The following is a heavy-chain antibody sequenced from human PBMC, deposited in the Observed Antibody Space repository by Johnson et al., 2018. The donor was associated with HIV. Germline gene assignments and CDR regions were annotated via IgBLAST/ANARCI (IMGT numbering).Heavy chain of an antibody. V-gene: IGHV3-30-3*02. D-gene: IGHD4-11*01. J-gene: IGHJ3*02. CDR1: GFTFGDYA. CDR2: ISNDGSNK. Sequence: QVQLVESGGGLVQPGGSLRLSCTASGFTFGDYAMTWFRQAPGKGLEWVTSISNDGSNKFYAESVKGRFTISRDNSRNTLDLQMNNLRPADTAVYYCVKEGTTVTTFLVYHIWGQGTRVTVSS. CDR3: VKEGTTVTTFLVYHI.